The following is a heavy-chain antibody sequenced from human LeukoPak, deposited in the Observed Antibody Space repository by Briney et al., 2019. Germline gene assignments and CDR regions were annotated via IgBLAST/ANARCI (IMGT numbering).Heavy chain of an antibody. CDR2: ISYDGSHK. CDR1: AFTFSRYA. Sequence: GGSLRLSCAASAFTFSRYAMHWVRQAPGKGLECVTLISYDGSHKDYADSVKGRFTISRDNSKNTLYLQMNSLRAEDTAVYYCAKGMAAYGSGSLFDYWGQGTLVTVSS. J-gene: IGHJ4*02. CDR3: AKGMAAYGSGSLFDY. V-gene: IGHV3-30*04. D-gene: IGHD3-10*01.